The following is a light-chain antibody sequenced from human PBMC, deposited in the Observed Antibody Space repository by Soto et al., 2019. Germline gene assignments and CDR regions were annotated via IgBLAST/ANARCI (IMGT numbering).Light chain of an antibody. CDR2: DVS. Sequence: QSVLTQPRSVSGSPGQSVTISCTGTSSDVGGYNYVSWYQQHPGKAPKLMIYDVSKRPSGVPDRFSGSKSGNTASLTISGLQAEDEADYYCCPYAGSYSYVFGTGTKV. CDR1: SSDVGGYNY. V-gene: IGLV2-11*01. J-gene: IGLJ1*01. CDR3: CPYAGSYSYV.